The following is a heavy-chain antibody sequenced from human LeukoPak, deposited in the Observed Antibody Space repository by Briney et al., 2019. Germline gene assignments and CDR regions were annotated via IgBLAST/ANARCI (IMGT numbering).Heavy chain of an antibody. CDR3: ARARGWLQFPFDY. CDR2: INHSGST. D-gene: IGHD5-24*01. V-gene: IGHV4-34*01. J-gene: IGHJ4*02. CDR1: GGSISNYY. Sequence: SETLSLTCIVSGGSISNYYWNWIRQPPGKGLEWIGEINHSGSTDYNPSLTSRVTISLDTSKNQFSLRLSSVTSADTAVYYCARARGWLQFPFDYWGQGTLVTVSS.